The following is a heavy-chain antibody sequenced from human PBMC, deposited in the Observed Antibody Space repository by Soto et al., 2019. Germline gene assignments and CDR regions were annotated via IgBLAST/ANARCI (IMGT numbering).Heavy chain of an antibody. Sequence: HPGGSLRLSCAASGFTFSSYAMSWVRQAPGKGLEWVSAISGSGGSTYYADSVKGRFTISRDNSKNTLYLQMNSLRAEDTAVYYCAKAGWLLWFGELLPDYYMDVWGKGTTVTVSS. CDR1: GFTFSSYA. D-gene: IGHD3-10*01. CDR2: ISGSGGST. V-gene: IGHV3-23*01. J-gene: IGHJ6*03. CDR3: AKAGWLLWFGELLPDYYMDV.